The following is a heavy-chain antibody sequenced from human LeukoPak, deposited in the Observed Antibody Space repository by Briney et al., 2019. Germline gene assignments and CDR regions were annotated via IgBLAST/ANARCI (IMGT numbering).Heavy chain of an antibody. D-gene: IGHD2-15*01. Sequence: ASVKVSCKASGYTFTSYGISWVRQAPGQGLEWMGWISAYNGNTNYAQKLQGRVTMTTDASTSTAYMELRSLRSDDTAVYYCGGDGENSCYYYYYYYGMDVWGKGTTVTVSS. CDR3: GGDGENSCYYYYYYYGMDV. CDR1: GYTFTSYG. V-gene: IGHV1-18*04. J-gene: IGHJ6*04. CDR2: ISAYNGNT.